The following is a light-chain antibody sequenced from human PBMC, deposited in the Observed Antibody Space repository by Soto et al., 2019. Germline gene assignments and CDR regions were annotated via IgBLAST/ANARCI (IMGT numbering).Light chain of an antibody. CDR2: DAS. Sequence: DIQMNQSPSTLSASVGDRVTITSRASQSISSWLAWYQQKRGKAPKLXIYDASSLESGVPSRFSGSGSGTEFTLTISSLQPDDVATDYCQQYNSYSWTFGQGTKVDI. CDR1: QSISSW. V-gene: IGKV1-5*01. J-gene: IGKJ1*01. CDR3: QQYNSYSWT.